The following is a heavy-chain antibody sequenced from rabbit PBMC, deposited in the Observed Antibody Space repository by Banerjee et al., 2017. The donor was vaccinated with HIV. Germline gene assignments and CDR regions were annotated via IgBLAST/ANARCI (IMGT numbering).Heavy chain of an antibody. CDR2: IYTYTDST. D-gene: IGHD4-1*01. J-gene: IGHJ4*01. CDR3: VRDVGGWPYYLNL. CDR1: GFSLSGNYY. Sequence: QSLEESGGDLVKPEGSLTLTCTASGFSLSGNYYMCWVRQAPGKGLELIACIYTYTDSTWYANWVNGRFTISRSTSLNTVDLKLTSLTAADTATYFCVRDVGGWPYYLNLWGPGTLVTVS. V-gene: IGHV1S43*01.